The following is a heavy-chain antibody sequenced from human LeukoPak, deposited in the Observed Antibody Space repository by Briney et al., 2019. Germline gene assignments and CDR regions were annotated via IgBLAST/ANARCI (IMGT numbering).Heavy chain of an antibody. V-gene: IGHV4-30-4*01. D-gene: IGHD6-13*01. CDR2: ISYSGNT. CDR1: GGSISSDDYY. CDR3: ARARAAAGPKYYYYYYGMDV. J-gene: IGHJ6*02. Sequence: PSETLSLTCTVSGGSISSDDYYWSWIRQPPGKGLEWIGYISYSGNTYYNPSLKSRVTISVDTSKNQFSLKLSSVTAADTAVYYCARARAAAGPKYYYYYYGMDVWGQGTTVTVSS.